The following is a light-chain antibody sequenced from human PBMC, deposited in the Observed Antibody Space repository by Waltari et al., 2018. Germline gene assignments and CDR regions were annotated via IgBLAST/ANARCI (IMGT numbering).Light chain of an antibody. CDR2: DTS. V-gene: IGKV3-11*01. CDR1: QSVIVY. J-gene: IGKJ4*01. CDR3: QQRHNWPLT. Sequence: EIVLTQSPATLSLSPGERATLSCRASQSVIVYLAWYQHKPGQAPRLLVSDTSNRASGTPDRFSGSGSGTDFSLSISSLEPEDFAVYYCQQRHNWPLTFGGGTKVEIK.